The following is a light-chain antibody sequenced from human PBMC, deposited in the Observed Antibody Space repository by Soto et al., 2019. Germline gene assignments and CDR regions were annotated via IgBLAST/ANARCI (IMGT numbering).Light chain of an antibody. V-gene: IGKV3-15*01. CDR3: QQYKSWPPIT. CDR1: QSVSTD. J-gene: IGKJ5*01. CDR2: GAS. Sequence: EIVLTQSPGTLSLSPGERATLSCRSSQSVSTDLAWYQQKPGQAPRLLLYGASTRATGVPPRFSGGGSGTEFTLTISSLQSEDSAIYYCQQYKSWPPITFGQGTRLEIK.